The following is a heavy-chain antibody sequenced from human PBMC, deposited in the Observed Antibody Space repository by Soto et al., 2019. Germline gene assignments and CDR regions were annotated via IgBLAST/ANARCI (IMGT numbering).Heavy chain of an antibody. D-gene: IGHD2-2*01. V-gene: IGHV3-33*01. CDR1: GFSFTNHG. CDR2: IWYDGSNK. J-gene: IGHJ5*02. Sequence: QVQLVESGGGVVQPGRSLRLSCAASGFSFTNHGMHWVRQTPGKGLEWVAVIWYDGSNKYYADSVKGRFTISRDTSKNPLYLQMNSLRAEDTAVYYCARRAGYQLMGDGGWFDPWGQGTLVTVSS. CDR3: ARRAGYQLMGDGGWFDP.